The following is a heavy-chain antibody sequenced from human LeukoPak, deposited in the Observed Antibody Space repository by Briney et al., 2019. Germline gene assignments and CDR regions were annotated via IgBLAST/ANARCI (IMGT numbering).Heavy chain of an antibody. CDR3: ARGNSRGLGAFDI. Sequence: GGSLRLSCAASGFTFSSYSMNWVRQAPGKGLEWVSSISSSSSYIYYADSVKGRFTISRDNAKNSLYLQMNSLRAEETAVYYCARGNSRGLGAFDIWGQGTMVTVSS. CDR1: GFTFSSYS. V-gene: IGHV3-21*01. J-gene: IGHJ3*02. D-gene: IGHD2/OR15-2a*01. CDR2: ISSSSSYI.